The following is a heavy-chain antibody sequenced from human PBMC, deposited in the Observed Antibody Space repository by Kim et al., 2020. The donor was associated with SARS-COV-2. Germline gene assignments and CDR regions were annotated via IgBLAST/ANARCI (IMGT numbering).Heavy chain of an antibody. CDR3: ARVGGFGNQYSSGPHGG. CDR1: GYTFTSYG. V-gene: IGHV1-18*04. D-gene: IGHD6-19*01. J-gene: IGHJ4*02. CDR2: ISAYNGNT. Sequence: ASVKVSCKASGYTFTSYGISWVRQAPGQGLEWMGWISAYNGNTKYAQKLQGRVTMTTDTSTSTAYMELRSLRSDDTAVYYCARVGGFGNQYSSGPHGGWGQGTLVTVSS.